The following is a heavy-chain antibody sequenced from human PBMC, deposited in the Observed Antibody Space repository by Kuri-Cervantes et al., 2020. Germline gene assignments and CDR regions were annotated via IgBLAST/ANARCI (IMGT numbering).Heavy chain of an antibody. Sequence: ASVKVSCKASGYTFTGYYMHWVRQAPGQGLEWIGWINPNSGGTNYAQKFQGRVTMTRDTSISTAYMELSRLRSDDTAVYYCARNPYGTGWFDPWGQGTQVTVSS. CDR2: INPNSGGT. V-gene: IGHV1-2*02. CDR3: ARNPYGTGWFDP. J-gene: IGHJ5*02. CDR1: GYTFTGYY. D-gene: IGHD1-1*01.